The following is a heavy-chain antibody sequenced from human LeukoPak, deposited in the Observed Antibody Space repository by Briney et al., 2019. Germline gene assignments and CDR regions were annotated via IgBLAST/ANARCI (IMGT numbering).Heavy chain of an antibody. J-gene: IGHJ2*01. Sequence: SGTLSLTCAVSGGSISSSSYYWGWIRQPPGKGLEWIGSIYYSGSTYYNPSLKSRVTISVDTSKNQFSLKLSSVTAADTAVYYCARVSRYSSSWYGSGRYFDLWGRGTLVTVSS. CDR1: GGSISSSSYY. CDR2: IYYSGST. D-gene: IGHD6-13*01. V-gene: IGHV4-39*07. CDR3: ARVSRYSSSWYGSGRYFDL.